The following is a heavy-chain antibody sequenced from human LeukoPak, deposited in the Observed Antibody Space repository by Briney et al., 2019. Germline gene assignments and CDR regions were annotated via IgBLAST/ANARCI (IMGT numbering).Heavy chain of an antibody. Sequence: GGSLRLSCAASGFTFSSYAMTWVRQAPGKGLEWVLVISGSGGSAYYADSVKGRFTTSRDKCKNTLYMQTSSLRAEDTGVYNSARILGGCVRDSCDIWGQGTMGTVAS. CDR3: ARILGGCVRDSCDI. CDR2: ISGSGGSA. D-gene: IGHD1-26*01. CDR1: GFTFSSYA. V-gene: IGHV3-23*01. J-gene: IGHJ3*02.